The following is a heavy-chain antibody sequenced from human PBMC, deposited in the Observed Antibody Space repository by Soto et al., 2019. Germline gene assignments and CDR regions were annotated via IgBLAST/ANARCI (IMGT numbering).Heavy chain of an antibody. CDR3: VRSGDNYNLLDY. CDR2: SSNSGSFT. CDR1: GFTFSDDY. Sequence: GGSLRLSCAASGFTFSDDYMSWIRQAPGKGLEWIGYSSNSGSFTRYADSVKGRFSTSRDNAKNSLYLQINSLRGDDTAIYYCVRSGDNYNLLDYWGQGTPVTVSS. D-gene: IGHD1-1*01. V-gene: IGHV3-11*06. J-gene: IGHJ4*02.